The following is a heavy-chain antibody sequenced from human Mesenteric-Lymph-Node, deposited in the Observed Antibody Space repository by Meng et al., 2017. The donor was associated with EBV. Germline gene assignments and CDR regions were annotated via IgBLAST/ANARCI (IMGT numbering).Heavy chain of an antibody. V-gene: IGHV2-5*02. D-gene: IGHD2/OR15-2a*01. CDR3: AHSFTTSGNWFDY. CDR1: GFSIGTTGVA. Sequence: QCTFKGAGHTLMRPPQTRTLTCTLAGFSIGTTGVAVGWIRQPPGQALEWLALISWDGEKHYSPSLKSRLTITKDTSKNQVILTMTKVYPVDTATYYCAHSFTTSGNWFDYWGQGALVTVSS. CDR2: ISWDGEK. J-gene: IGHJ5*01.